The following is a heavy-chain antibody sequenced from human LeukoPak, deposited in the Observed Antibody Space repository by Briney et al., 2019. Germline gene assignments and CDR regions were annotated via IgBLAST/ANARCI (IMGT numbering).Heavy chain of an antibody. J-gene: IGHJ2*01. CDR2: IYHSGST. V-gene: IGHV4-30-2*01. D-gene: IGHD3-22*01. CDR1: GGSISSGGYS. CDR3: ARGNQGRSGAYYDSSGYYSRYFDL. Sequence: PSETLSLTCAVSGGSISSGGYSWSWIRQPPGKGLEWIGYIYHSGSTYYNPSLKSRVTISVDRSKNQFSLKLSSVTAADTAVYYCARGNQGRSGAYYDSSGYYSRYFDLWGRGTLVTVSS.